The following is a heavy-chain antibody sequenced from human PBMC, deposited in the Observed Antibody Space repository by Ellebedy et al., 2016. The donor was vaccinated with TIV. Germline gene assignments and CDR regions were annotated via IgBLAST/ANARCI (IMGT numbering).Heavy chain of an antibody. CDR3: AKGRIAARRFDI. D-gene: IGHD6-6*01. Sequence: GGSLRLSCAASGFTFSSYWMHWVRQAPGKGLVWVSRINSDGSSTSYADSVKGRFTISRDNSKNTLYLQMNSLRAEDTAVYYCAKGRIAARRFDIWGQGTMVTVSS. CDR1: GFTFSSYW. J-gene: IGHJ3*02. V-gene: IGHV3-74*01. CDR2: INSDGSST.